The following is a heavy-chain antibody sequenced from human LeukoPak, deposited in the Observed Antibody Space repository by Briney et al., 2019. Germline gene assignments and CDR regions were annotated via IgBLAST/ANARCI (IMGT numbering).Heavy chain of an antibody. CDR3: ARDGGGSWDGMDV. D-gene: IGHD2-15*01. V-gene: IGHV4-59*01. Sequence: SDTLSLTCTVSGGSISSYYWSWLRRPPGKGLVWIGYIYYSGSTNYNTSLKGRVTISVDPSKNQSSLKLSSVTAAGTAVYYCARDGGGSWDGMDVCGQGATVTVSS. CDR2: IYYSGST. CDR1: GGSISSYY. J-gene: IGHJ6*01.